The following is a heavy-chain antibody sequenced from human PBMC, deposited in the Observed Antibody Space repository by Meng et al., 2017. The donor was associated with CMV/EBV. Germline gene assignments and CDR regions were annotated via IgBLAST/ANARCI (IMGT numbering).Heavy chain of an antibody. CDR3: AKDWDTAMEFDP. J-gene: IGHJ5*02. Sequence: GESLKISCAASGFTFSSYAMSWVRQAPGKGLEWVSAISGSGDSTYYADSVKGRFTISRDNSKNTLYLQMNSLRAEDTAVYYCAKDWDTAMEFDPWGQGTLVTVSS. CDR2: ISGSGDST. CDR1: GFTFSSYA. V-gene: IGHV3-23*01. D-gene: IGHD5-18*01.